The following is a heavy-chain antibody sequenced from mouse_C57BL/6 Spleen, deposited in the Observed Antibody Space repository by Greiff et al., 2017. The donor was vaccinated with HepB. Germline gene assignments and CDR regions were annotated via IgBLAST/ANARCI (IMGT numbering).Heavy chain of an antibody. CDR3: ARADYDEEFDD. J-gene: IGHJ2*01. Sequence: EVQLVESGPGLVKPSQSLSLTCSVTGYSITSGYYWNWIRQFPGNKLEWMGYISYDGSNNYNPSLKNRISITRDTSKNQFFLKLNSVTTEDTATYYCARADYDEEFDDWGQGTTLTVSS. V-gene: IGHV3-6*01. CDR2: ISYDGSN. D-gene: IGHD2-4*01. CDR1: GYSITSGYY.